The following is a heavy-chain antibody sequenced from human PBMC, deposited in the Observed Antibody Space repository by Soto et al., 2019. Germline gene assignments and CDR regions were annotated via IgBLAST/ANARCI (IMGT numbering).Heavy chain of an antibody. J-gene: IGHJ3*02. Sequence: PXXSLRLSCAASRFTVISNYMSWVRQAPGKGMEWVYXIYSGXTTYYAESVKGXFTISSHXSKNTLYLKTNSLTDQDKAVYYCARADYGGDFDIWGQGTLVTV. V-gene: IGHV3-53*04. CDR2: IYSGXTT. CDR1: RFTVISNY. CDR3: ARADYGGDFDI. D-gene: IGHD4-17*01.